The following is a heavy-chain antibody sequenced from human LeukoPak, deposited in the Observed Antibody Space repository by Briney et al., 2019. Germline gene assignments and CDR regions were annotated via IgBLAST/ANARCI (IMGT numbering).Heavy chain of an antibody. CDR3: ARVAPEPRKIATRDYYYYYYMDV. CDR1: GGSFSGYY. D-gene: IGHD6-6*01. J-gene: IGHJ6*03. CDR2: INHSGST. Sequence: SEILSLTCAVYGGSFSGYYWSWIRQPPGKGLEWIGEINHSGSTNYNPSLKSRVTISVDTSKNQFSLKLSSVTAADTAVYYCARVAPEPRKIATRDYYYYYYMDVWGKGTTVTVSS. V-gene: IGHV4-34*01.